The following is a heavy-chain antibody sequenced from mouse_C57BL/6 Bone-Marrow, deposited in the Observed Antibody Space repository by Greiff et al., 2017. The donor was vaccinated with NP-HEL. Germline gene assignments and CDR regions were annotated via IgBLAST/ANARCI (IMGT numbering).Heavy chain of an antibody. V-gene: IGHV5-12*01. Sequence: EVKVVESGGGLVQPGGSLKLSCAASGFTFSDYYMYWVRQTPEKRLEWVAYISNGGGSTYYPDTVKGRFTISRYNAKNTLYLQMSRLKSEDTAMYYCARLIYDYFDYWGQGTTLTVSS. J-gene: IGHJ2*01. D-gene: IGHD1-3*01. CDR2: ISNGGGST. CDR3: ARLIYDYFDY. CDR1: GFTFSDYY.